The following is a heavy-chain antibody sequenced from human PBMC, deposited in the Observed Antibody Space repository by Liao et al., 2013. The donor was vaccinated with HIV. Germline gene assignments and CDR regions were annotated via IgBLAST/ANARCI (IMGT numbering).Heavy chain of an antibody. Sequence: QLHLQESGPGLLKPSETLSLTCTVSNGSMSDGYHYWTWIRQPAGKRLEWLGRVYTAGNTKYNPSLKSRVAISADTSKNQFYLDVTSVTAADTAMYYCARADWDWYFEVWGRGHPGHCLV. J-gene: IGHJ2*01. V-gene: IGHV4-61*02. D-gene: IGHD3/OR15-3a*01. CDR2: VYTAGNT. CDR3: ARADWDWYFEV. CDR1: NGSMSDGYHY.